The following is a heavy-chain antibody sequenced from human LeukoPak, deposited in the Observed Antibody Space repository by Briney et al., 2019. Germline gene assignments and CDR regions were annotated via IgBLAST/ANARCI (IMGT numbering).Heavy chain of an antibody. CDR2: INPKSGGR. V-gene: IGHV1-2*02. CDR1: GYTFTDYY. J-gene: IGHJ4*02. CDR3: ATGERLVPAAMWFDY. D-gene: IGHD2-2*01. Sequence: ASVKVSCKASGYTFTDYYMHWVRQAPGQGLERMGWINPKSGGRSYAQRFQGRVTMTRDTSISTAYMELSRLRSDDTAVYYCATGERLVPAAMWFDYWGQGTLVTVSS.